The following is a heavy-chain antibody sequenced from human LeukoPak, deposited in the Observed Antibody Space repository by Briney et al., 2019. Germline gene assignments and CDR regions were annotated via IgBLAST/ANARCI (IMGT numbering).Heavy chain of an antibody. D-gene: IGHD1-26*01. V-gene: IGHV3-33*01. CDR2: IWYDGSNK. CDR3: ARDRGSYWDGGNDY. Sequence: GGSLRLSCAASGFTFSSYGMHWVRQAPGKGLEWVAVIWYDGSNKYYADSAKGRFTISRDNSKNTLYLQMNSLRAEDTAVYYCARDRGSYWDGGNDYWGQGTLVTVSS. CDR1: GFTFSSYG. J-gene: IGHJ4*02.